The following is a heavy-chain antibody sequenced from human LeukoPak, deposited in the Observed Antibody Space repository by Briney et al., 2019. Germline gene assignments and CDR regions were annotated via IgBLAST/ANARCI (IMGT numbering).Heavy chain of an antibody. V-gene: IGHV3-21*01. CDR3: ARDLYDFWSGYRTAFDY. D-gene: IGHD3-3*01. CDR2: ISSSSSYI. J-gene: IGHJ4*02. CDR1: GFTFSSYS. Sequence: PGGSLRLSCAASGFTFSSYSMNWVRQAPGKGLEWVSAISSSSSYIYYADSVKGRFTISRDNAKNSLYLQMNSLRAEDTAVYYCARDLYDFWSGYRTAFDYWGQGTLVTVPS.